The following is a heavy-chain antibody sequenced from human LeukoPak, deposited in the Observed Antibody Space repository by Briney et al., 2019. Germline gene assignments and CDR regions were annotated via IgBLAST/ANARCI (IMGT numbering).Heavy chain of an antibody. Sequence: ASVRVSCKASGYTFTSYYMHWVRQAPGQGLEWMGIINPSGGSTSYAQKFQGRVTMTRDMSTSTVYVELSSLRSEDTAVYYCARTHIAAHRGHAFDIWGQGTMVTVSS. CDR2: INPSGGST. J-gene: IGHJ3*02. V-gene: IGHV1-46*01. CDR3: ARTHIAAHRGHAFDI. CDR1: GYTFTSYY. D-gene: IGHD6-6*01.